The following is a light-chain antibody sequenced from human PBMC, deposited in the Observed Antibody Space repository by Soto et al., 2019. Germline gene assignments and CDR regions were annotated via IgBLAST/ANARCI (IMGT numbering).Light chain of an antibody. CDR3: QQYNSFSRT. CDR2: KAS. J-gene: IGKJ2*01. V-gene: IGKV1-5*03. CDR1: QSISTW. Sequence: DIQMTQSPFTLSASVGDRVTITCLASQSISTWLAWYQQKPGKAPKLLIYKASSLDSGVPSRFSGSGSGTEFTLTISSLQPDDFATYYCQQYNSFSRTFGQGTKVDIK.